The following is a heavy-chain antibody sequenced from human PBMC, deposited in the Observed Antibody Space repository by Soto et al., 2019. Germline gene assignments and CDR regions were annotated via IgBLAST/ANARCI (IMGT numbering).Heavy chain of an antibody. D-gene: IGHD1-20*01. V-gene: IGHV3-23*01. Sequence: GGSLRLSCAASGFTFSSYAMSWVRQAPGKGLEWVSAISGSGGSTYYADSVKGRFTISRDNSKNTLYLQMNSLRAEDTAVYYCAKKSPITGTRLDVYFDYWGQGTLVTVSS. CDR1: GFTFSSYA. J-gene: IGHJ4*02. CDR2: ISGSGGST. CDR3: AKKSPITGTRLDVYFDY.